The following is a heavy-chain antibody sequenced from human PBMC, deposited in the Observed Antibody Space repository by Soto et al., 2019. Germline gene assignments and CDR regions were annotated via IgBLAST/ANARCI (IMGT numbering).Heavy chain of an antibody. J-gene: IGHJ3*02. CDR3: AKAEGYSFDI. Sequence: EVQLVETGGGLVQPGGSLRLSCAASGFTVRSHWMSWVRQAPGKGLERVANIRQDGNEEQYLDSVKGRFTLSRDNAKNSLYLQMNGLRVEDTAVYYCAKAEGYSFDIRGQGTMVTVSS. CDR1: GFTVRSHW. CDR2: IRQDGNEE. V-gene: IGHV3-7*01. D-gene: IGHD1-1*01.